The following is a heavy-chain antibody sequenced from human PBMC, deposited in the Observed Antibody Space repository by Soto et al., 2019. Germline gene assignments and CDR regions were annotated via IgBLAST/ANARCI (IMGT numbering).Heavy chain of an antibody. J-gene: IGHJ6*02. CDR1: GFTFSAYD. CDR2: IGAADDP. Sequence: QPGGSLRLSCAASGFTFSAYDMHWVRQTTGKGLEWVSAIGAADDPYYLGSVKGRFTISRENAKNSLYLQMNSLRAEDTAVYYCARAYSGRLPRRADYYIAMDVWGQGTTVTVSS. D-gene: IGHD2-15*01. V-gene: IGHV3-13*05. CDR3: ARAYSGRLPRRADYYIAMDV.